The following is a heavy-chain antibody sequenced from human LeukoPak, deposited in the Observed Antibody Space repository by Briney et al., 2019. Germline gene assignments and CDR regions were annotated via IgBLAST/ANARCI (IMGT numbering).Heavy chain of an antibody. J-gene: IGHJ4*02. CDR3: ARVGSGTFSYFDY. Sequence: GGSLRLSCAASGFTFSNAWMSWVRQAPGKGLEWVSVIYSGGSTYYADSVKGRFTISRDNSKNTLYLQMNSLRAEDTAVYYCARVGSGTFSYFDYWGQGTLVTVSS. CDR1: GFTFSNAW. V-gene: IGHV3-53*01. CDR2: IYSGGST. D-gene: IGHD1-26*01.